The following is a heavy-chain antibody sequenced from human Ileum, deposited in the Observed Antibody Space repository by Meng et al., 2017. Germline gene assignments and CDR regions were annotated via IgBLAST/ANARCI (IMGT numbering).Heavy chain of an antibody. J-gene: IGHJ4*02. D-gene: IGHD3-3*01. CDR3: ASGSGSLDY. Sequence: QVQLQQSGPGLVKPSQTLSLTCAVSGGSVSSNIAAWNWIRQSPLRGLEWLGRTYYRSKWYSEYAVPVKSRISITPDTSKNQFSLQMNSVTPEDTAVYYCASGSGSLDYWGPGTLVTVSS. V-gene: IGHV6-1*01. CDR2: TYYRSKWYS. CDR1: GGSVSSNIAA.